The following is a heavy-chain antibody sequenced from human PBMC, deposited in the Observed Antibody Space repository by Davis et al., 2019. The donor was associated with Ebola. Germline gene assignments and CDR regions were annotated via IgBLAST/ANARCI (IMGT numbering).Heavy chain of an antibody. CDR1: GFTFSSYA. D-gene: IGHD3-10*01. V-gene: IGHV3-7*01. Sequence: GGSLRLSCAASGFTFSSYAMSWVRQAPGKGLEWVANIKQDGSEKYYVDSVKGRFTISRDNAKNTLYLQMNSLRAEDTAVYYCARDGENYSDLDYWGQGTLVTVSS. J-gene: IGHJ4*02. CDR3: ARDGENYSDLDY. CDR2: IKQDGSEK.